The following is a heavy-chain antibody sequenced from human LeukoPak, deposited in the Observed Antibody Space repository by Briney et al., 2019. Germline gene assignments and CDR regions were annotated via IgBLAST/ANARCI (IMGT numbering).Heavy chain of an antibody. D-gene: IGHD3-3*01. CDR1: GFTFSNAW. CDR3: PRSPSRNFGVVIKSYYYYMDV. CDR2: IKSKTDGGTT. Sequence: PGGSLRLSCAASGFTFSNAWMSGVRQARGKGLEWGGRIKSKTDGGTTDYGAPGKGRFTMSRDDSKNTPYLQMKSLKTEDTAVYYCPRSPSRNFGVVIKSYYYYMDVWGKGTTVTVSS. V-gene: IGHV3-15*01. J-gene: IGHJ6*03.